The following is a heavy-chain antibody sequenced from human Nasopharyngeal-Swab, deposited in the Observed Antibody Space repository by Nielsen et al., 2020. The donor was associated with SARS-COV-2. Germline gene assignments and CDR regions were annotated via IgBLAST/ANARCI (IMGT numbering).Heavy chain of an antibody. D-gene: IGHD3-10*01. V-gene: IGHV1-2*06. CDR1: GYTFTVYY. CDR2: INPNSGGT. CDR3: ARDGMGSGSYYIVGY. Sequence: ASVKVSCKASGYTFTVYYMHWVRQAPGHGLEWMGRINPNSGGTNYAQKFQGRVTMTRDTSISTAYMELSRLRSDDTAVYYCARDGMGSGSYYIVGYWGQGTLVTVSS. J-gene: IGHJ4*02.